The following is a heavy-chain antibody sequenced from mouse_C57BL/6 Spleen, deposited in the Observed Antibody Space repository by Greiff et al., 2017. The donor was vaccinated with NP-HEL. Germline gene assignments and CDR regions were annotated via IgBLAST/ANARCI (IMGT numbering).Heavy chain of an antibody. V-gene: IGHV1-15*01. CDR2: IDPETGGT. CDR3: TRSYDYDRYFDD. Sequence: VQLQQSGAELVRPGASVTLSCKASGYTFTDYEMHWVKQTPVHGLEWIGAIDPETGGTAYNQKFKGKAILTADKSSSTAYMELRSLTSEDSAVYYCTRSYDYDRYFDDWGQGTTLTVSS. D-gene: IGHD2-4*01. CDR1: GYTFTDYE. J-gene: IGHJ2*01.